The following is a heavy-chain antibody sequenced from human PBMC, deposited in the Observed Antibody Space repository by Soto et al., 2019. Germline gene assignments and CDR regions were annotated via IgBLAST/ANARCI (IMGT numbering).Heavy chain of an antibody. D-gene: IGHD3-3*01. J-gene: IGHJ6*02. CDR3: ARVMYYDFWSGYERWAFYYYYGMDV. Sequence: SETLSLTCAVYGGSFSGYYWSWIRQPPGKGLEWIGEINHSGSTNYNPSLKSRVTISVDTSKNQFSLKLSSVTAADTAVYYCARVMYYDFWSGYERWAFYYYYGMDVWGQGTTVTV. CDR2: INHSGST. CDR1: GGSFSGYY. V-gene: IGHV4-34*01.